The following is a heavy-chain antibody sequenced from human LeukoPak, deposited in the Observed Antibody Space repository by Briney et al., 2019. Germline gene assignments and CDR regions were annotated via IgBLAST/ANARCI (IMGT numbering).Heavy chain of an antibody. CDR2: ISASGGTT. J-gene: IGHJ4*02. CDR1: GFIFSNYD. CDR3: AKRGGYYFDY. Sequence: GGSLRLSCAASGFIFSNYDMTWVRQAPGKGLEYVPGISASGGTTYYADSMKGRFTITRDNSKNTVYLQVNGLRVEDTAVYYCAKRGGYYFDYWGQGTLVTVSS. D-gene: IGHD5-24*01. V-gene: IGHV3-23*01.